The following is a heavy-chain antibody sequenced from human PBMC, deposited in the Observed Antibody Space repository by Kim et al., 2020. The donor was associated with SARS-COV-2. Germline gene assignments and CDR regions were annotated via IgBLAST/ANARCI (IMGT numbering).Heavy chain of an antibody. V-gene: IGHV1-8*01. CDR1: GYTFTIYD. CDR3: ARHRSGRNDNWFDP. J-gene: IGHJ5*02. Sequence: ASVKVSCKASGYTFTIYDINWMRQATGQGPEWLGWMNPNSGNTGYAEKFRGRITMTREISTSTAYMELSSLTSEDTAVYYCARHRSGRNDNWFDPWGQGTLVTVSS. D-gene: IGHD6-19*01. CDR2: MNPNSGNT.